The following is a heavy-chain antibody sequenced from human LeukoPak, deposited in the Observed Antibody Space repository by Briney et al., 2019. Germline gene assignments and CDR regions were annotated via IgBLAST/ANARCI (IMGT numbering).Heavy chain of an antibody. CDR3: AKGRFPYYYDSSGYVFDY. J-gene: IGHJ4*02. Sequence: PGRSLRLSCAASGFTFSSYGMHWVRQAPGKGLEWVAVISYDGSNKYYADSVKGRFTISRDNSKNTLYLQMNSLRAEDTAVYYCAKGRFPYYYDSSGYVFDYWGQGTLITVSS. D-gene: IGHD3-22*01. V-gene: IGHV3-30*18. CDR2: ISYDGSNK. CDR1: GFTFSSYG.